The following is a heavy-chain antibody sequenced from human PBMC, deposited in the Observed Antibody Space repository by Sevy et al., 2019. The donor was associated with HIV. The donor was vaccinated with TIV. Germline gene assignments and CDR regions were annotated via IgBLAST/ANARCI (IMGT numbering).Heavy chain of an antibody. J-gene: IGHJ4*02. CDR2: ISYDGSNK. D-gene: IGHD6-19*01. Sequence: GGSLRLSCAASGFTFSSYGMHWVRQAPGKGLEWVAVISYDGSNKYYAHSVKGRFTISRDNSKNTLYLQMNSLRAEDTAVYYCAKSAPSSGWSPGLDYWGQGTLVTVSS. CDR3: AKSAPSSGWSPGLDY. CDR1: GFTFSSYG. V-gene: IGHV3-30*18.